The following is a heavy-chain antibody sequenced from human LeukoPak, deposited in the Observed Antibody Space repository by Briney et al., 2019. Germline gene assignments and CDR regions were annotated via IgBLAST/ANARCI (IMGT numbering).Heavy chain of an antibody. J-gene: IGHJ4*02. CDR2: IYYSGST. V-gene: IGHV4-39*01. CDR1: GGSISSSSYY. D-gene: IGHD5-12*01. Sequence: PSETLSLTCTVSGGSISSSSYYWGWIRQPPGKGLEWIGSIYYSGSTYYNPSLKSRVTISVDTSKNQFSLKLSSVTAADTAVYYCARLLSVLVDIVATPPASFDYWGQGTLVTVSS. CDR3: ARLLSVLVDIVATPPASFDY.